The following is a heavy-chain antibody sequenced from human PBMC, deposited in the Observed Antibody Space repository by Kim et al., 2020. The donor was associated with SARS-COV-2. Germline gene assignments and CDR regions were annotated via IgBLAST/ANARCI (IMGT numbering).Heavy chain of an antibody. Sequence: GGSLRLSCAASGFTFNNYGMHWVRQTPAKGLEWVAVISYDGSNEYYADSVKGRFTISRDNSKNTLYLQMNSLEAEDTAVYYCARENWGNYDYWGQGTLDTVSS. J-gene: IGHJ4*02. CDR2: ISYDGSNE. D-gene: IGHD7-27*01. V-gene: IGHV3-33*08. CDR3: ARENWGNYDY. CDR1: GFTFNNYG.